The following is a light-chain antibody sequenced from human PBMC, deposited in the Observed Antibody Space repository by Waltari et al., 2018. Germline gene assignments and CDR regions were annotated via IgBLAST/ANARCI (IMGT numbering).Light chain of an antibody. CDR2: AAS. CDR1: QSISNY. Sequence: DIQMTQSPSSRSASVGDRVTITCRASQSISNYLNWYQQKPEKAPKLLIYAASSLQSGVPSRFSGSGSGTDFTLTISRLQPEDCATYYCQQSYSTPRLTFGGGTKVEIK. J-gene: IGKJ4*01. V-gene: IGKV1-39*01. CDR3: QQSYSTPRLT.